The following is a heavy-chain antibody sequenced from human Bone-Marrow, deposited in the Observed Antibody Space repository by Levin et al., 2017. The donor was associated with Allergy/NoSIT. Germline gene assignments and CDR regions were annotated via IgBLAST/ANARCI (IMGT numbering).Heavy chain of an antibody. J-gene: IGHJ4*02. CDR1: GFIFSNTW. V-gene: IGHV3-15*01. Sequence: GGSLRLSCAASGFIFSNTWMSWVRQAPGKGLEWVGRIKSNTDGGTIDYAAPVKGRFTISRDDSRNTLSLQMNSLKTEDTAVYYCTTSPGSITISGSPFDYWGQGTVVTVSS. CDR3: TTSPGSITISGSPFDY. D-gene: IGHD3-9*01. CDR2: IKSNTDGGTI.